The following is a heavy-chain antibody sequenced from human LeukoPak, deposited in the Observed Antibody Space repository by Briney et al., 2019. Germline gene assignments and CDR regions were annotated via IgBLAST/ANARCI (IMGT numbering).Heavy chain of an antibody. CDR2: ISYDGSNK. CDR3: AKAPDYGDYDIYFQH. Sequence: GRSLRLSCAASGFTFSSYGMHWVRQAPGKGLEWVAVISYDGSNKYYADSVKGRFTISRDNSKNTLYLQMNSLRAEDTAVYYCAKAPDYGDYDIYFQHWGQGTLVTVSS. V-gene: IGHV3-30*18. J-gene: IGHJ1*01. CDR1: GFTFSSYG. D-gene: IGHD4-17*01.